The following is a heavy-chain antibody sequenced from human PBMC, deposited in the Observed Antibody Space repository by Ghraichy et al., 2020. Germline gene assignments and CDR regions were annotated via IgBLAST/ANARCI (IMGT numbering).Heavy chain of an antibody. CDR3: AKGGSGYAYSG. Sequence: GGSLRLSCAASGFTFTSYAMNWVRQAPGKGLEWVSTISGSGASTYYADSVKGWFTISRDNSKNALYLQMNSLRAEDTAVYHCAKGGSGYAYSGWGQGTLVTVSS. CDR1: GFTFTSYA. J-gene: IGHJ4*02. V-gene: IGHV3-23*01. D-gene: IGHD5-12*01. CDR2: ISGSGAST.